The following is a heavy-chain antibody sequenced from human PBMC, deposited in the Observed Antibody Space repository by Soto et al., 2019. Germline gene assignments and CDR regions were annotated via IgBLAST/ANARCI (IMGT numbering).Heavy chain of an antibody. Sequence: QVQLVESGGGVVQPGRSLRLSCAASGFTFSSYAMHWVRQAPGKGLEWVAIISYDGRDKYYADSVKGRFTISRDDSKNTLYLQMNSLRAEDTAVYYCVGRYSDAFDLWGQGTMVTVS. V-gene: IGHV3-30-3*01. CDR2: ISYDGRDK. D-gene: IGHD2-15*01. CDR3: VGRYSDAFDL. CDR1: GFTFSSYA. J-gene: IGHJ3*01.